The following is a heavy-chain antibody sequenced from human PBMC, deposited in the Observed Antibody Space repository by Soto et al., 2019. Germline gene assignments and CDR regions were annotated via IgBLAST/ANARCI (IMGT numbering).Heavy chain of an antibody. V-gene: IGHV4-4*02. CDR3: ARSVGGYYFDY. CDR2: IYHSGST. Sequence: SETLSLTCAVSGGSISSSNWWSWVRQPPGKGLEWIGGIYHSGSTNYNPSLKSRVTISVDKSKTQFSLKLSSVTAADTAVYYCARSVGGYYFDYWGQGTLVTVSS. J-gene: IGHJ4*02. D-gene: IGHD3-16*01. CDR1: GGSISSSNW.